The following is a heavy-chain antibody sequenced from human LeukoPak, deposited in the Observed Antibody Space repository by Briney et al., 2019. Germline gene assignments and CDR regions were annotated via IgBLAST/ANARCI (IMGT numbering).Heavy chain of an antibody. Sequence: ASVKVSCKASGGTFSSYAISWVRQAPGQGLEWMGRIIPILGIANYAQKFQGRVTMTRDTSTSTVYMELSSLRSEDTAVYYCARDVRKGAFDIWGQGTMVTVSS. D-gene: IGHD1-14*01. CDR3: ARDVRKGAFDI. V-gene: IGHV1-69*04. CDR1: GGTFSSYA. CDR2: IIPILGIA. J-gene: IGHJ3*02.